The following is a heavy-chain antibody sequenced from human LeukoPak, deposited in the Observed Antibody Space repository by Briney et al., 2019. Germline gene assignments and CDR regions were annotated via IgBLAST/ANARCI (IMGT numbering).Heavy chain of an antibody. D-gene: IGHD6-19*01. J-gene: IGHJ4*02. CDR1: AFSFRIYR. Sequence: GGSLSLSCAPSAFSFRIYRMDWVRQAPGKGLEWVSYISSSSSTTYYADSVKGRFTISRDNAKNSLYLQMNSLRAEDTAVYSCARDGGGYSSGWPYFDYWGQGTLVTVSS. V-gene: IGHV3-48*01. CDR2: ISSSSSTT. CDR3: ARDGGGYSSGWPYFDY.